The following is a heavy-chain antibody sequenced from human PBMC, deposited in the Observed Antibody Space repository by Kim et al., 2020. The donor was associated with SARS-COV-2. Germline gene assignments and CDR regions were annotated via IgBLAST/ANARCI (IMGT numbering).Heavy chain of an antibody. D-gene: IGHD3-16*01. V-gene: IGHV3-53*01. J-gene: IGHJ4*02. CDR3: ARETNEGGFDY. CDR2: T. Sequence: TDDAGSVEGRFTIPGDNSKNTRYLQMNSLRAEDTAVYYCARETNEGGFDYWGQGTLVTVSS.